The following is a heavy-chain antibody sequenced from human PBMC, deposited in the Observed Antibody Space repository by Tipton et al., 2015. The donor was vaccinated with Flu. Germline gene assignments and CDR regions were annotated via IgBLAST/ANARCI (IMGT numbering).Heavy chain of an antibody. Sequence: SLRLSCAASGFTFSDYYMSWIRQAPGKGLEWVSYISSSGSTIYYADSVKGRFTISRDNAKNSLYLQMNSLRAEDTAVYYCARETSYYDSSEADYWGQGTLVTVSS. D-gene: IGHD3-22*01. CDR3: ARETSYYDSSEADY. V-gene: IGHV3-11*01. CDR1: GFTFSDYY. J-gene: IGHJ4*02. CDR2: ISSSGSTI.